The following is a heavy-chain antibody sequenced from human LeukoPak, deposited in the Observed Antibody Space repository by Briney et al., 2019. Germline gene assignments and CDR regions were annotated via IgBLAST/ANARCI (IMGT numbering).Heavy chain of an antibody. D-gene: IGHD2-21*01. V-gene: IGHV3-21*01. J-gene: IGHJ5*02. Sequence: TPGGSLRLSCAASGFTFSSYSMNWVRQAPGKGLEWVSSISSSSSYIYYADSVKGRFTISRDNAKNSLYLQMSSLRAEDTAVYYCARDGEVVVVIATYNWFDPWGQGTLVTVSS. CDR3: ARDGEVVVVIATYNWFDP. CDR1: GFTFSSYS. CDR2: ISSSSSYI.